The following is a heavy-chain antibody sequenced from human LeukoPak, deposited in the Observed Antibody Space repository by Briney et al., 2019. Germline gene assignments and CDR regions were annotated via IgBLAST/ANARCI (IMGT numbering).Heavy chain of an antibody. Sequence: GASVKVSCKASGGTFSSYAISWVRQAPGRGLEWMGGIIPIFGTANYAQKFQGRVTITTDESTSTAYMELSSLRSEDTAVYYCAREDYYDSSGLFDYWGQGTLVTVSS. CDR2: IIPIFGTA. CDR3: AREDYYDSSGLFDY. D-gene: IGHD3-22*01. CDR1: GGTFSSYA. V-gene: IGHV1-69*05. J-gene: IGHJ4*02.